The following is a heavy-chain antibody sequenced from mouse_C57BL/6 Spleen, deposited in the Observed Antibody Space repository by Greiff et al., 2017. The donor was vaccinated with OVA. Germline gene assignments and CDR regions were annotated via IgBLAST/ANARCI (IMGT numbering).Heavy chain of an antibody. Sequence: EVNLVESVAELVRPGASVKLSCTASGFNIKNTYMHWVKQRPEQGLEWIGRIDPANGNTKYAPKFQGKATITADTSSNTAYLQLSSLTSEDTAIYYCACYYGSSYDAMDYWGQGTSVTVSS. J-gene: IGHJ4*01. V-gene: IGHV14-3*01. CDR2: IDPANGNT. CDR1: GFNIKNTY. CDR3: ACYYGSSYDAMDY. D-gene: IGHD1-1*01.